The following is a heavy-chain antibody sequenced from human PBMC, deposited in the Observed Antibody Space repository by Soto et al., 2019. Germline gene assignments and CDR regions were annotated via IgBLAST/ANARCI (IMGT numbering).Heavy chain of an antibody. CDR3: ARAIDYGSPPGGPGYDY. J-gene: IGHJ4*02. D-gene: IGHD4-17*01. Sequence: GGSLRLSCAASGFTFSSYDMHWVRQATGKGLEWVSAIGTAGDTYYPGSVKGRFTISRENAKNSLYLQMNSLRAGDTAVYYCARAIDYGSPPGGPGYDYWGQGTLVTVSS. CDR2: IGTAGDT. V-gene: IGHV3-13*01. CDR1: GFTFSSYD.